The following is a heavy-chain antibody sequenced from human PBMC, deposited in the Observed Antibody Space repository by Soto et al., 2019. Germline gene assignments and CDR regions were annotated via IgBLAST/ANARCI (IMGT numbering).Heavy chain of an antibody. Sequence: GSLRLSCAASGFTFSSYAMSWVRQAPGKGLEWVSAISGSGGSTYYADSVKGRFTISRDNSKNTLYLQMNSLRAEDTAVYYCARQWSHYYDSSGFDYWGQGTLVTVSS. CDR2: ISGSGGST. CDR1: GFTFSSYA. D-gene: IGHD3-22*01. CDR3: ARQWSHYYDSSGFDY. V-gene: IGHV3-23*01. J-gene: IGHJ4*02.